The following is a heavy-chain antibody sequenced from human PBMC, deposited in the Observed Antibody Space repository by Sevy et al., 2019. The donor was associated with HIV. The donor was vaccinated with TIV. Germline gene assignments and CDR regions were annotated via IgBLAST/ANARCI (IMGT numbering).Heavy chain of an antibody. CDR3: ARLPHQRMSKGYHDSSGYLGYYYGMDV. CDR2: IYPGDSDT. J-gene: IGHJ6*02. CDR1: GYSFTSYW. Sequence: GESLKISCKGSGYSFTSYWIGWVRQMPGKGLEWMGIIYPGDSDTRYSPSFQGQVTISADKSISTAYLQWSSLKASDTAMYYCARLPHQRMSKGYHDSSGYLGYYYGMDVWGQGTTVTVSS. V-gene: IGHV5-51*01. D-gene: IGHD3-22*01.